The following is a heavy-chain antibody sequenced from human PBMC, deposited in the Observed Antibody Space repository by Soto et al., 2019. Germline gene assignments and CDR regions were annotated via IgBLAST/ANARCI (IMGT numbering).Heavy chain of an antibody. V-gene: IGHV5-51*01. D-gene: IGHD3-16*01. Sequence: EVQLVQSGAEVKKPGESLKISCKGSGYSFTSYWIGWVRQMPGKGLEWMGIIYPGDSDTRYSPSFQGQVTISADKSISTAYLQWSSLKASDTAMYYCASAGGVNKGSSVYYYYGMDVWGQGTTVTVSS. CDR2: IYPGDSDT. J-gene: IGHJ6*02. CDR1: GYSFTSYW. CDR3: ASAGGVNKGSSVYYYYGMDV.